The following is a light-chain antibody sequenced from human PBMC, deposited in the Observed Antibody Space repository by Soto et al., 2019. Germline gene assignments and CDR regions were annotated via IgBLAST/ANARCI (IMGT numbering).Light chain of an antibody. Sequence: EIVLTQSPCTLSLSPGEGATLSCRASQSVRSSFLAWYQQKPGQAPRLLFYGASNRATGIPDRFSASGSGTDFTLTISRLEPADYAVYYCQQYGNSPPWTFGQGTKVEIK. V-gene: IGKV3-20*01. CDR2: GAS. CDR1: QSVRSSF. J-gene: IGKJ1*01. CDR3: QQYGNSPPWT.